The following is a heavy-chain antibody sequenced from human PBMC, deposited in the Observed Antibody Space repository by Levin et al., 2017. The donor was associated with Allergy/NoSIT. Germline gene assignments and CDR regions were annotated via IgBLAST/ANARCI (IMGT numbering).Heavy chain of an antibody. CDR1: GFTFSIYA. CDR2: ISDSGGST. D-gene: IGHD1-1*01. J-gene: IGHJ4*02. Sequence: GESLKISCAASGFTFSIYAMIWVRQAPGKGLEWVSGISDSGGSTYYADSVKGRFTISRDNSKNMVYLQMNSLRAEDTAVYYCAKDLPLERHEAGDYWGQGTLVTVSS. V-gene: IGHV3-23*01. CDR3: AKDLPLERHEAGDY.